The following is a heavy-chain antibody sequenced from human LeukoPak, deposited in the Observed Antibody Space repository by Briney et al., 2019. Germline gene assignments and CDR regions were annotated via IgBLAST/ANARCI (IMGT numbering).Heavy chain of an antibody. CDR2: IYDIGTT. Sequence: SETLSLTRTVSGGSITRFYWRWIRQPPGKGLEWIGYIYDIGTTNFNPSLKTRVNMSVDKSNNQFSLKLSSVTAADTAVYYCATGVHGITAVGDYYFDYWGQGTLVTVSS. CDR1: GGSITRFY. V-gene: IGHV4-59*03. J-gene: IGHJ4*02. CDR3: ATGVHGITAVGDYYFDY. D-gene: IGHD6-13*01.